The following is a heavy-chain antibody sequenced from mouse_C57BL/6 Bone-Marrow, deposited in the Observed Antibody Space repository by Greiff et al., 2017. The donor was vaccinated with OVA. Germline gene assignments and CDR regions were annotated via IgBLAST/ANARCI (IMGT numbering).Heavy chain of an antibody. CDR3: ARGRGNDEAMDY. CDR2: IYPGDGDT. J-gene: IGHJ4*01. V-gene: IGHV1-80*01. Sequence: VQLVESGAELVKPGASVKISCKASGYAFSSSWMNWVKQRPGKGLEWIGQIYPGDGDTNYNGKFKGKATLTADKSSSTAYMQLSSLTSEDSAVYFCARGRGNDEAMDYWGQGTSVTVYS. CDR1: GYAFSSSW. D-gene: IGHD2-2*01.